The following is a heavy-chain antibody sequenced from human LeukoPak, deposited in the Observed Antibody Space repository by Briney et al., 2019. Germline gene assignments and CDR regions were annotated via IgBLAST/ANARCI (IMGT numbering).Heavy chain of an antibody. CDR1: RFTLSSYA. V-gene: IGHV3-23*01. CDR3: AKDSSYYYDSSGYYLDAFDI. D-gene: IGHD3-22*01. CDR2: ISGSGGST. Sequence: GGSLRLSCAASRFTLSSYAMSWVRQAPGKGREGVSAISGSGGSTYYADSVKGRFTISGDNSKNTLYLQMNSLRAEDTAVYYCAKDSSYYYDSSGYYLDAFDIWGQGTMVTVSS. J-gene: IGHJ3*02.